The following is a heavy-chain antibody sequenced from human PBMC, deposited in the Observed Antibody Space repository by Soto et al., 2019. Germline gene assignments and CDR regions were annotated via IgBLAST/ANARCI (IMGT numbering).Heavy chain of an antibody. CDR2: IKQDGSEE. CDR3: ARAPSIYDSFDY. Sequence: GGSLRLSCAASGFTFRNYWMVWARQAPGKGLEWVANIKQDGSEEYYVDSLKGRFTISRDNAENSLFLQMNSLRAEDTAVYYCARAPSIYDSFDYWGQGTLVTVSS. V-gene: IGHV3-7*03. J-gene: IGHJ4*02. CDR1: GFTFRNYW. D-gene: IGHD3-22*01.